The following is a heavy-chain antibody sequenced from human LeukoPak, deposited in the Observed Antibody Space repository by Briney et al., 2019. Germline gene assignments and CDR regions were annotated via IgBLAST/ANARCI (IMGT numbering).Heavy chain of an antibody. CDR2: INPNSGGT. Sequence: ASVKVSCKASGYTFTGYYVHWVRQAPGQGLEWMGWINPNSGGTNYAQKFQGRVTMTRDTSISTAYMELSRLRSDDTAVYYCARGYSGSWYYFDYWGQGTLVTVSS. CDR3: ARGYSGSWYYFDY. D-gene: IGHD6-13*01. V-gene: IGHV1-2*02. CDR1: GYTFTGYY. J-gene: IGHJ4*02.